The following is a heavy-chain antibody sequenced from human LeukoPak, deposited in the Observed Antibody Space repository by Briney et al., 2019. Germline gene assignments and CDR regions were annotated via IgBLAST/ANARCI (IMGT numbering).Heavy chain of an antibody. CDR1: GYSFINFG. Sequence: ASVKVSCKVSGYSFINFGLSWVRQAPGQGLEWMGWISAYNHNTNYAQKFQGRVTMTIDTSTTTVYMELRSLRSDDTAIYYCARDLMYCDTMSCYDGDFDYWGQGTPVTVSS. CDR2: ISAYNHNT. V-gene: IGHV1-18*01. CDR3: ARDLMYCDTMSCYDGDFDY. J-gene: IGHJ4*02. D-gene: IGHD2-2*01.